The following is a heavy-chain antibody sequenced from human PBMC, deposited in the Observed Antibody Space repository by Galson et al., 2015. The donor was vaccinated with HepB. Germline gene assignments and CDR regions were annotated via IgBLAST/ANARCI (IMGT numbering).Heavy chain of an antibody. CDR1: GFSFDDYA. Sequence: SPRLSCAASGFSFDDYAMHWVRQAPGQGLEWVSGITWNSGSKGYADSVKGRFTISRDNSKNTLYLQMNSLRAEDTAVYYCANIDYYGSGENDAFDIWGQGTMVTVSS. CDR3: ANIDYYGSGENDAFDI. D-gene: IGHD3-10*01. CDR2: ITWNSGSK. V-gene: IGHV3-9*01. J-gene: IGHJ3*02.